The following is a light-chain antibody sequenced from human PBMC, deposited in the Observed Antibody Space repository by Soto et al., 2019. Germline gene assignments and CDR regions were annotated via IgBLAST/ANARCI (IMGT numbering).Light chain of an antibody. CDR3: SSYTSSTFYV. CDR2: EVS. CDR1: SSDVGGYNY. J-gene: IGLJ1*01. Sequence: QSALTQPASVSGSPGQSITISCTGTSSDVGGYNYVSWYQQHPGKAPKLMIYEVSNRPSGVSNRFSGSKSGNTASLTISGLQAEDEADYYCSSYTSSTFYVXGTGTNVTVL. V-gene: IGLV2-14*01.